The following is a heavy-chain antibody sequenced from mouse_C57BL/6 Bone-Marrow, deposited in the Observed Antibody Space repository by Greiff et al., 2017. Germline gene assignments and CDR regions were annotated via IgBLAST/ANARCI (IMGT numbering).Heavy chain of an antibody. CDR2: ISDGGSYT. CDR3: ARETGFDY. V-gene: IGHV5-4*01. D-gene: IGHD4-1*01. Sequence: EVQGVESGGGLVKPGGSLKLSCAASGFTFSSYAMSWVRQTPEKRLEWVATISDGGSYTYYPDNVKGRFTISRDNAKNNLYLQMSHLKSEDTAMYYCARETGFDYWGQGTTLTVSS. CDR1: GFTFSSYA. J-gene: IGHJ2*01.